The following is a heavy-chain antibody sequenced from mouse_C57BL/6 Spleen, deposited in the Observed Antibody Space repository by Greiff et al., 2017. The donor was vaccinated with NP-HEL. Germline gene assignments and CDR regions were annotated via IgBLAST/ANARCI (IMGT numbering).Heavy chain of an antibody. CDR3: ARDITTVVATRAMDY. CDR2: INPYNGGT. Sequence: VQLKQSGPVLVKPGASVKMSCKASGYTFTDYYMNWVKQSHGKSLEWIGVINPYNGGTSYNQKFKGKATLTVDKSSSTAYMELNSLTSEDSAVYYCARDITTVVATRAMDYWGQGTSVTVSS. D-gene: IGHD1-1*01. J-gene: IGHJ4*01. CDR1: GYTFTDYY. V-gene: IGHV1-19*01.